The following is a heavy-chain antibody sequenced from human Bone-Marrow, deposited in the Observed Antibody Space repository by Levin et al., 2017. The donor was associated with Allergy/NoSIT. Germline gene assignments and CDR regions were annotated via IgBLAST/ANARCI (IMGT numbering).Heavy chain of an antibody. CDR3: ASFADGDGNFDY. CDR1: GFSISNARVA. D-gene: IGHD3-10*01. V-gene: IGHV2-26*01. Sequence: SGPTLVKPTETLTLTCSVSGFSISNARVAVTWIRQPPGKALEWLAHIFSNDEKFYSLSLKNRLTISKDTSNSQVVLTMTNMDPVDTATYYCASFADGDGNFDYWGQGTLVTVSS. CDR2: IFSNDEK. J-gene: IGHJ4*02.